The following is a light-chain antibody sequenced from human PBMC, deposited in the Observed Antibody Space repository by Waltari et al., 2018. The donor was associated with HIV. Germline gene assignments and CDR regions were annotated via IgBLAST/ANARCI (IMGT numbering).Light chain of an antibody. CDR3: QQFRSLPLT. Sequence: IQMSQSPSAMSASMSDKITISCQANEDIVTFLTWHQQKPGKAPKLLIYGASNLQSGVPSRFSGSGSGTFFSLTITSPRPEDAAIYYCQQFRSLPLTFGQGTKLDIK. J-gene: IGKJ2*01. CDR2: GAS. CDR1: EDIVTF. V-gene: IGKV1-33*01.